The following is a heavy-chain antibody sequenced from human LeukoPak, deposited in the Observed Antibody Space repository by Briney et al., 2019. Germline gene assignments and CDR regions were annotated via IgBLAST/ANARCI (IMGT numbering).Heavy chain of an antibody. D-gene: IGHD2-2*02. Sequence: GGSLRLSCAASGFTFSSYAMHWVRQAPGKGLEWVAVISYDGSNKYYADSVKGRFTISRDNSKNTLYLQMNSLRVEDTAVYYCARTARAHCSSTSCYTLGSWGQGTLVTVSS. CDR2: ISYDGSNK. CDR1: GFTFSSYA. V-gene: IGHV3-30*04. J-gene: IGHJ5*02. CDR3: ARTARAHCSSTSCYTLGS.